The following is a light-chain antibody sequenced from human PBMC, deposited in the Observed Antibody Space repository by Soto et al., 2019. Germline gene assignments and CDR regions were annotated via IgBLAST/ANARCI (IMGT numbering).Light chain of an antibody. CDR1: QSVSSS. CDR2: GAS. J-gene: IGKJ4*01. Sequence: ELVLTQSPGTLSLSPGERATLSCRASQSVSSSLAWYQQKPGQAPRLLIYGASSRATGIPDRFSGSGSGTDFTLAISRLEPEDFAVYYCQQYGSSPPLTFGGGTKVEIK. V-gene: IGKV3-20*01. CDR3: QQYGSSPPLT.